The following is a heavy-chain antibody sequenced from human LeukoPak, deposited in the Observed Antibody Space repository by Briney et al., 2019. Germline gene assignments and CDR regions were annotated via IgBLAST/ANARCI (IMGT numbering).Heavy chain of an antibody. J-gene: IGHJ4*02. CDR3: ARVMWATFRQAYDY. CDR2: IKQDGSEK. D-gene: IGHD5-12*01. Sequence: PGRSLRLSCAASGFTFSSYWMSWVRQAPGKGLEWVANIKQDGSEKYYVDSVKGRFTISRDNAKNSLYLQMNSLRAEDTAVYYCARVMWATFRQAYDYWGQGTLVTVSS. CDR1: GFTFSSYW. V-gene: IGHV3-7*01.